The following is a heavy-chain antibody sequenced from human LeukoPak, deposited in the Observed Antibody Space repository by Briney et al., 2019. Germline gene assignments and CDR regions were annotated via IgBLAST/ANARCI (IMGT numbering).Heavy chain of an antibody. CDR1: GFTFSNSD. V-gene: IGHV3-19*01. CDR2: VSWNGSRT. J-gene: IGHJ4*02. D-gene: IGHD1-26*01. CDR3: ARRSVAGATTGYYCDS. Sequence: GGSLSLSCAASGFTFSNSDMNWVRQAPGKGLEWVSGVSWNGSRTHYADSVKGRFIISRDNAKNSVYLQMSSLRVDDTAFYYCARRSVAGATTGYYCDSWGQGTLVTVPS.